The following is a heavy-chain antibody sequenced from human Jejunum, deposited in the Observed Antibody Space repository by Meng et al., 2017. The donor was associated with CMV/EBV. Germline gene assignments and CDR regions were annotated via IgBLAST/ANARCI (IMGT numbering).Heavy chain of an antibody. V-gene: IGHV3-74*01. CDR2: INHDGTDT. D-gene: IGHD1-1*01. J-gene: IGHJ4*02. CDR1: GFTFTAYW. Sequence: ELRLVESGGALVHPGGSLRLSCAASGFTFTAYWMHWVRQAPGKGLEWVSRINHDGTDTKYADSVKGRFTISRDNARNTLFLQMHSLTVDDTAMYFCASGSTIPDYWGQGALVTVSS. CDR3: ASGSTIPDY.